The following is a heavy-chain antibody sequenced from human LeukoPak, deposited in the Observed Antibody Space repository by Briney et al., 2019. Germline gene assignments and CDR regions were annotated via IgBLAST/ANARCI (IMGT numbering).Heavy chain of an antibody. D-gene: IGHD4-17*01. CDR2: IKQDGSEK. Sequence: GGSLRLSCAASGFTFSSYWMSWVRQAPGKGLEWVANIKQDGSEKYYVDSVKGRFTISRDNAKNSLYLQMNSLRAEDTAVYYCAREDYGDYGDWFDPWGQGTLVTVSS. CDR1: GFTFSSYW. V-gene: IGHV3-7*01. CDR3: AREDYGDYGDWFDP. J-gene: IGHJ5*02.